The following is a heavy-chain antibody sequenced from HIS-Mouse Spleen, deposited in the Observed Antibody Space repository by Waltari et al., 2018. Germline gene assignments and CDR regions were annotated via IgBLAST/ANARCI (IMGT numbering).Heavy chain of an antibody. CDR3: AREIPYSSSWYDWYFDL. Sequence: QLQLQESGPGLVKASETLSPTCTVSGGSISSSSYYWGWVRQPPGTGLEWIGSIYNSGSTYYNPSLKSRVTISVDTSKNQFSLKLSSVTAADTAVYYCAREIPYSSSWYDWYFDLWGRGTLVTVSS. V-gene: IGHV4-39*07. CDR2: IYNSGST. J-gene: IGHJ2*01. D-gene: IGHD6-13*01. CDR1: GGSISSSSYY.